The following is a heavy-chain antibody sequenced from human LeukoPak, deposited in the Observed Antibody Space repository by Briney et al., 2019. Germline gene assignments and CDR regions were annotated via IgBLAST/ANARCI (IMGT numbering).Heavy chain of an antibody. V-gene: IGHV1-69*04. CDR3: ARGFESSTSYVSDFDF. J-gene: IGHJ4*02. Sequence: SVKVSCKASGGTFSSYGISWVRQAPGQGLEWMGRLIPILGITNYAQKFQGRVTITADKSTTTAYMELSSLRSEDTAVYFCARGFESSTSYVSDFDFWGQGTLVTVSS. CDR2: LIPILGIT. D-gene: IGHD3-16*01. CDR1: GGTFSSYG.